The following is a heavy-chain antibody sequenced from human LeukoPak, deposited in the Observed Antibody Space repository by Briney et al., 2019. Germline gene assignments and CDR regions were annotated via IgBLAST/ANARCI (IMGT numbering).Heavy chain of an antibody. Sequence: GGSLRLCCAASGFTFSSYAMSWVRQAPGKGLEWVSAISGSGGSTYYADSVKGRFTISRDNSKNTLYLQMNSLRAEDTAVYYCAKESRWTTVTAAFDYRGQGTLVTVSS. CDR1: GFTFSSYA. V-gene: IGHV3-23*01. J-gene: IGHJ4*02. CDR3: AKESRWTTVTAAFDY. D-gene: IGHD4-17*01. CDR2: ISGSGGST.